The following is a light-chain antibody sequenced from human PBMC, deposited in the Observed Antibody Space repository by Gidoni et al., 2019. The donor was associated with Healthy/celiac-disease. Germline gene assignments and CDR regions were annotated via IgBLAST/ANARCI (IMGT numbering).Light chain of an antibody. Sequence: IVMTHPPATLSVSPEERATLSRTTSQSVSSNLAWYQQKPGQAPRLLIYGASTSATGNPARLSGSGSGTEFTLTISSLQSEDFAVYTCQQYNNWTPLTFGGGTKVEIK. CDR2: GAS. J-gene: IGKJ4*01. V-gene: IGKV3-15*01. CDR3: QQYNNWTPLT. CDR1: QSVSSN.